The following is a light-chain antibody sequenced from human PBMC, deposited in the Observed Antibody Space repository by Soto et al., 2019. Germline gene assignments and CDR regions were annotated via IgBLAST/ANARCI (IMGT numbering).Light chain of an antibody. Sequence: DIVMTQSPDSLAVSLGERATINCKSSQSVLYSSNNKNYLAWYQQKPGQPPKLLIYCASTRESGDPDRFSGSGSGTDFTLTISSLQAEDVAVYYCQQYCGTPLTFGGGTKVEIK. CDR1: QSVLYSSNNKNY. CDR3: QQYCGTPLT. V-gene: IGKV4-1*01. CDR2: CAS. J-gene: IGKJ4*01.